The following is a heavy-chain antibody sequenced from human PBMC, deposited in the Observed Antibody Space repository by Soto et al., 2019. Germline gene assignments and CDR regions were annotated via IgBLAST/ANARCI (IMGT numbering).Heavy chain of an antibody. V-gene: IGHV1-18*01. CDR3: ARVVPGAEAWFGP. CDR1: GYTFSNYG. Sequence: QVQLVQSGGEVKRPGASVKVSCKTSGYTFSNYGITWVRQAPGQPLEWLGWISLYSDGTNYAQKYQGGVSMTTDTSTTTAYMEMRSLRSDDTAVYYWARVVPGAEAWFGPWGQGTLVTVSS. CDR2: ISLYSDGT. D-gene: IGHD2-2*01. J-gene: IGHJ5*02.